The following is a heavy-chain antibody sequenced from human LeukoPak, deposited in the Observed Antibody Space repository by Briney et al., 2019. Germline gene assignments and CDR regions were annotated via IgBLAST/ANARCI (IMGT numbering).Heavy chain of an antibody. CDR1: GGSISSSSYY. CDR2: IYYSGST. V-gene: IGHV4-39*07. D-gene: IGHD6-13*01. Sequence: PSETLSLTCTVSGGSISSSSYYWGWIRQPPGKGLEWIGSIYYSGSTYYNPSLKSRVTISVDTSKNQFSLKLSSVTAADTAVYYCARDTGYSSRPGDYYYYMDVWGKGTTVTVSS. J-gene: IGHJ6*03. CDR3: ARDTGYSSRPGDYYYYMDV.